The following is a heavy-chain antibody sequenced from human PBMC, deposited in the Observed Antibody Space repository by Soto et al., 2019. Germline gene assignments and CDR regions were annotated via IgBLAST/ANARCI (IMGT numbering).Heavy chain of an antibody. CDR3: ARLLPSGGAFDI. Sequence: QVQLQESGPGLVKPSQTLSLTCTVSGGSISSGDYYWSWIRQPPGKGLEWVGYLYYSGNTYYNPSLKSRITISVDTSTNHFFLKVNSVTAADTAVYYCARLLPSGGAFDIWGQGTMVTVSS. J-gene: IGHJ3*02. D-gene: IGHD3-16*01. CDR2: LYYSGNT. CDR1: GGSISSGDYY. V-gene: IGHV4-30-4*01.